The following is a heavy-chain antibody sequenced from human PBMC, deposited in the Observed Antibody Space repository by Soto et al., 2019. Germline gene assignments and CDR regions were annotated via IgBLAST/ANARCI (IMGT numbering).Heavy chain of an antibody. CDR1: GGSISSSSYY. V-gene: IGHV4-39*01. CDR2: IYYSGST. J-gene: IGHJ6*02. Sequence: NPSETLSLTCTVSGGSISSSSYYWGWIRQPPGKGLEWIGSIYYSGSTYYNPSLKSRVTISVDTSKNQFSLKLSSVTAADTAVYYCTNGYSSSWYYYGMDVWGQGTTVTVSS. CDR3: TNGYSSSWYYYGMDV. D-gene: IGHD6-13*01.